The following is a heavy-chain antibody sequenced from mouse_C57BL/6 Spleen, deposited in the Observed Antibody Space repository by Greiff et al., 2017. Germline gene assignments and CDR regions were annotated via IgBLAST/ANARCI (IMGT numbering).Heavy chain of an antibody. Sequence: VQLQQSGPELVKPGASVKISCKASGYSFTDYNMNWVKQSNGKSLEWIGVIYPNYGTTSYNQKFKGKATLTVDQSSSTAYMQLNSLTSEDSAVYYCARKGYYGSSPYAMDYWGQGTSVTVSS. V-gene: IGHV1-39*01. CDR1: GYSFTDYN. J-gene: IGHJ4*01. CDR2: IYPNYGTT. CDR3: ARKGYYGSSPYAMDY. D-gene: IGHD1-1*01.